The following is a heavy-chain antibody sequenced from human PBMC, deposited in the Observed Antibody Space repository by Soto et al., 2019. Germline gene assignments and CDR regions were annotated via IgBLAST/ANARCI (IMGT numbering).Heavy chain of an antibody. CDR2: ISGSGGST. CDR1: GFTFSSYA. CDR3: AKYRLVFWGIAAYYYYGMDV. J-gene: IGHJ6*02. Sequence: GGSLRLSCAASGFTFSSYAMSWVRQAPGKGLEWVSAISGSGGSTYDADSMKGRFTISRANSKNTLYLQMNSLSAEDTAVYYCAKYRLVFWGIAAYYYYGMDVWGQGTTVTVSS. D-gene: IGHD6-13*01. V-gene: IGHV3-23*01.